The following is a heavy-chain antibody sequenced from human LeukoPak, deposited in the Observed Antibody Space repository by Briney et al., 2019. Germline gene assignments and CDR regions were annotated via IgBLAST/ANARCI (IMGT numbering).Heavy chain of an antibody. V-gene: IGHV3-66*01. CDR3: ARAVVGATFGAFDI. CDR1: GFTVSSNY. J-gene: IGHJ3*02. Sequence: GGSLRLSCAASGFTVSSNYMSWVRQAPGKGLEWVSVIYSSGSTYYADSVKGRFTISRDNAKNSLYLQMNSLRAEDTAVYYCARAVVGATFGAFDIWGQGTMVTVSS. D-gene: IGHD1-26*01. CDR2: IYSSGST.